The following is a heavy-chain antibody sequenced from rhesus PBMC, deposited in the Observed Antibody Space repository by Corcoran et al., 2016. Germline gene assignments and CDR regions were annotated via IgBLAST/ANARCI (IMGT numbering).Heavy chain of an antibody. CDR2: VYGSGGST. D-gene: IGHD5-36*01. V-gene: IGHV4-160*01. CDR1: GGSVSSNY. CDR3: AIYIGYGFGLDS. J-gene: IGHJ6*01. Sequence: QVQLQESGPGLVTPSETLSLTCAVSGGSVSSNYWSWIRQSPGKGLAWIGRVYGSGGSTDYNPSLKSRVTIATDASEIQFSLKLNSVTAADTAIYYCAIYIGYGFGLDSWGQGVAVTVSS.